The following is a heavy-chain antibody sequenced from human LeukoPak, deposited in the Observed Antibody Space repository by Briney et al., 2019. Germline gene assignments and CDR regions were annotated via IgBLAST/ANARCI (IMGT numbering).Heavy chain of an antibody. J-gene: IGHJ4*02. CDR2: IYPVDSDT. V-gene: IGHV5-51*01. CDR3: ARGGANSGSYFGNIDY. Sequence: GESLKISCKGSGYSFATHWIAWVRQVPGKGLEWIGVIYPVDSDTRYSPSFQGQVTISVDKSTSTAYLQWSSLKASDTAMYYCARGGANSGSYFGNIDYWGQGTLVTVSS. CDR1: GYSFATHW. D-gene: IGHD3-10*01.